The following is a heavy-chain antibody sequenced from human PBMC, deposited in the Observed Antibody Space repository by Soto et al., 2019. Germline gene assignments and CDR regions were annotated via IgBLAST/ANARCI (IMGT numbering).Heavy chain of an antibody. V-gene: IGHV4-30-4*01. CDR3: ASLRWDVEKNYFDP. CDR2: IYHSGNT. Sequence: QVHLQESGPGLVRPSQTLSLTCSVSGGSISSADHYWSWIRQPPGKGLEWMGYIYHSGNTHYNPSLKSRITRSIDTSTNRFSLNLTSVTAADTAVYFCASLRWDVEKNYFDPWGQGALVTVSS. D-gene: IGHD4-17*01. J-gene: IGHJ5*02. CDR1: GGSISSADHY.